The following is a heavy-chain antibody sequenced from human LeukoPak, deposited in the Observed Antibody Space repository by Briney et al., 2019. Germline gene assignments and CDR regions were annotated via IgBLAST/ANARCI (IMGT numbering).Heavy chain of an antibody. CDR3: AREGYCNSTSCDKPFDC. V-gene: IGHV1-18*01. J-gene: IGHJ4*02. CDR2: ISAYNGNT. CDR1: GYTFTSYG. D-gene: IGHD2-2*01. Sequence: ASVKVSCKASGYTFTSYGISWVRQAPGQGLEWMGWISAYNGNTNYAQKLQGRVTMTTDTSTSTAYIELRSLRSDDTAVYYCAREGYCNSTSCDKPFDCWGQGALVTVSS.